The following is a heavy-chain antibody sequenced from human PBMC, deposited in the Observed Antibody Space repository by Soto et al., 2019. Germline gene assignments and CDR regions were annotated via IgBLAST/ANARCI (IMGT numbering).Heavy chain of an antibody. CDR1: GYNFTSYW. CDR2: IYPGDSDT. D-gene: IGHD3-22*01. Sequence: GESLKISCKGSGYNFTSYWIGWVRQMPGKGLEWMGIIYPGDSDTRYSPSFQGQVTISADKSISTAYLQWSSLKASDTAMYYYARQGADYYDSSGYYYADYYYGMDVWGQGTTVTVSS. J-gene: IGHJ6*02. V-gene: IGHV5-51*01. CDR3: ARQGADYYDSSGYYYADYYYGMDV.